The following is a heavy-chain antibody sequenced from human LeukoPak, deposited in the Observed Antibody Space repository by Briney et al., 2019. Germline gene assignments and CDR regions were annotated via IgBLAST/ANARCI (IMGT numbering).Heavy chain of an antibody. J-gene: IGHJ4*02. CDR2: IYYSGST. D-gene: IGHD1-26*01. CDR1: GGSISSYY. Sequence: SETLSLTCTVSGGSISSYYWSWIRQPPGKGLEWIGYIYYSGSTNSNPSLKSRVTISVDTSKNQFSLKLSSVTAADTAVYYCARHLRAGSPLFDYWGQGALVTVSS. CDR3: ARHLRAGSPLFDY. V-gene: IGHV4-59*08.